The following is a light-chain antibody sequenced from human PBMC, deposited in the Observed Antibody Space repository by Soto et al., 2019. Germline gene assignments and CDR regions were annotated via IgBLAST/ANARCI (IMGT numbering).Light chain of an antibody. CDR2: EVS. V-gene: IGLV2-8*01. CDR3: SSYAGSNIYV. Sequence: QSVLTQPPSASGSPGQSVTISCTGTSSDVGGYDYVSWYQQHPGKVPKLMIYEVSKRPSGVPDRFSGSKSGSTASLTVSGLQAEDEADYYCSSYAGSNIYVFGTGTKVTVL. J-gene: IGLJ1*01. CDR1: SSDVGGYDY.